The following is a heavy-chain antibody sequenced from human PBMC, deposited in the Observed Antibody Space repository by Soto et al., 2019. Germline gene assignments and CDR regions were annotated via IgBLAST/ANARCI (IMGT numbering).Heavy chain of an antibody. D-gene: IGHD3-22*01. V-gene: IGHV3-30-3*01. CDR3: ARDMVYDSSGYYYGYYYYGMDV. Sequence: RLSCAASGFTFSSYAMHWVRQAPGKGLEWMAVISYDGSNKYYADSVKGRFTISRDNSKNTLYLQMNSLRAEDTAVYYCARDMVYDSSGYYYGYYYYGMDVWGQGTTVTVSS. CDR2: ISYDGSNK. J-gene: IGHJ6*02. CDR1: GFTFSSYA.